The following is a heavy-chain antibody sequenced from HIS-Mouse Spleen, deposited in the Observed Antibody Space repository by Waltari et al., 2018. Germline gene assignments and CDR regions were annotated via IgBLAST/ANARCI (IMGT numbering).Heavy chain of an antibody. J-gene: IGHJ4*02. V-gene: IGHV3-30*18. Sequence: VQLVESGGGVVQPGRSLSISCAASGFPLRSYGMHWVRQAPGKGLEWVAVISYDGSNKYYADSVKGRFTISRDNSKNTLYLQMNSLRAEDTAVYYCAKDKHHAFDYWGQGTLVTVSS. CDR1: GFPLRSYG. CDR2: ISYDGSNK. CDR3: AKDKHHAFDY.